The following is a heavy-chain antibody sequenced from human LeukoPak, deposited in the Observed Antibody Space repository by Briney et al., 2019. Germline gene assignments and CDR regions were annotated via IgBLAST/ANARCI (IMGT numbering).Heavy chain of an antibody. Sequence: GSLRLSFAASGFTFSTYAISWVRQAPGKGPEWVSAISGSGGTTYYADSVKGRFTISRDNSKNTLYLQMNSLRAEDTAVYYCATGSDSIGWYYFDYWGQGTLVTVSS. CDR1: GFTFSTYA. CDR2: ISGSGGTT. D-gene: IGHD6-19*01. J-gene: IGHJ4*02. V-gene: IGHV3-23*01. CDR3: ATGSDSIGWYYFDY.